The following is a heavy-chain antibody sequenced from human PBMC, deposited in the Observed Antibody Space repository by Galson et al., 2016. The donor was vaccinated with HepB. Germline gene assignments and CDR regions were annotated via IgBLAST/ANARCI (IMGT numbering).Heavy chain of an antibody. J-gene: IGHJ1*01. V-gene: IGHV3-7*03. D-gene: IGHD3-22*01. Sequence: SLRLSCAASGFSFSNYWMTWVRQAPGKGLEWVANIKPDGSEKYYVDSLKGRFTISRDNAKNSLYLQMNSLRAGDTAVYYCALYYYDSSGFVEYFQQWGQGTRVTVSS. CDR1: GFSFSNYW. CDR2: IKPDGSEK. CDR3: ALYYYDSSGFVEYFQQ.